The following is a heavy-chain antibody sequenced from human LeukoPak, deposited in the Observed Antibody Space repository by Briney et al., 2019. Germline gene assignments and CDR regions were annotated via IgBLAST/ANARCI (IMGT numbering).Heavy chain of an antibody. D-gene: IGHD3-10*01. CDR2: ISYDGSLK. CDR1: GFDFRAYG. CDR3: AKCGFGELLSYFDY. J-gene: IGHJ4*02. V-gene: IGHV3-30*18. Sequence: GGSLRLSCAASGFDFRAYGMHWVRQAPGKGLEWVVVISYDGSLKYYADSVKGRFTISRDSSKNTLYLQMNSLRVEDTAVYFCAKCGFGELLSYFDYWGQGTLVAVSS.